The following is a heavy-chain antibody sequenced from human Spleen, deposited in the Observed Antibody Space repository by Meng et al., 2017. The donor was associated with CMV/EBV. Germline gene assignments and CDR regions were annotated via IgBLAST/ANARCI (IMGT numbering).Heavy chain of an antibody. V-gene: IGHV3-23*01. CDR2: ISGSGGSK. Sequence: GGSLRLSCAVSGFTFSNYAMSWVRQAPGMGLEWVSSISGSGGSKYYADSVKGRFTISRDNSKNTLYLQMNSLRAGDTAVYYCAKDRLRFYYWGQGTLVTVSS. CDR3: AKDRLRFYY. D-gene: IGHD3-10*01. J-gene: IGHJ4*02. CDR1: GFTFSNYA.